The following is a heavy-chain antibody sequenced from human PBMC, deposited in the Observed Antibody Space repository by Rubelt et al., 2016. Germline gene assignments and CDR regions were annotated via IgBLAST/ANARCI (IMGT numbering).Heavy chain of an antibody. J-gene: IGHJ4*02. CDR3: ARGGSGWYPEPFDY. CDR1: GGSVSSGSYY. V-gene: IGHV4-61*01. D-gene: IGHD6-19*01. CDR2: IYYSGST. Sequence: QVQLQESGPGLVKPSETLSLTCTVSGGSVSSGSYYWSWIRQPPGKGLEWIGYIYYSGSTNYNPSLNGRVTISVDTSKNQFSLKLISVTAADTAVYYCARGGSGWYPEPFDYWGQGTLVTVSS.